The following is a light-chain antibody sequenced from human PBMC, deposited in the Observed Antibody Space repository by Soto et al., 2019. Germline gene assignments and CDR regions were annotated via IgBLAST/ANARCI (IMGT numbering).Light chain of an antibody. Sequence: DIKLTQSPSFLSASVGDRVTITCRASQGISSYLAWYQQKPVKAPKLLISDASTLQKGVPSRFSGSGSGTQFTLTIRSLQPEDFETYYCQQHSTYPRTFGQGTKVEIK. J-gene: IGKJ1*01. V-gene: IGKV1-9*01. CDR1: QGISSY. CDR3: QQHSTYPRT. CDR2: DAS.